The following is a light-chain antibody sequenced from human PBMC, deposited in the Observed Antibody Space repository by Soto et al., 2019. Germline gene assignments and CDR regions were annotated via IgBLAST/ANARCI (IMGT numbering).Light chain of an antibody. CDR2: AAS. CDR3: QQLNSYPLT. V-gene: IGKV1-9*01. J-gene: IGKJ3*01. Sequence: DIPLTQSPSFLSASVGDRVTITCRASQGISSYLAWYQQKPGKAPKLLIYAASTLQSGVPSRFSGSGSGTEFTLTISSLQPEDFATYCCQQLNSYPLTFGPGTKVDIK. CDR1: QGISSY.